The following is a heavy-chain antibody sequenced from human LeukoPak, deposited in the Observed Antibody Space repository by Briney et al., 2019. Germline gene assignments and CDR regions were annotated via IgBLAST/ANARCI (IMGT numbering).Heavy chain of an antibody. V-gene: IGHV4-34*01. J-gene: IGHJ3*02. CDR3: ATDVWGFSAFDI. CDR1: GGSFSGYY. D-gene: IGHD7-27*01. CDR2: INHSGST. Sequence: SEALSLTCAVYGGSFSGYYWSWIRQPPGKGLEWIGEINHSGSTNYNPSLKSRVTISVDTSKNQFSLKLSSVTAADTAVYYCATDVWGFSAFDIWGQGTMVTVSS.